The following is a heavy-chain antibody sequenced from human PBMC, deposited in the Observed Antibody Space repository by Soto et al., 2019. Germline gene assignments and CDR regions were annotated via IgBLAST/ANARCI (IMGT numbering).Heavy chain of an antibody. CDR1: GFTFSNAW. D-gene: IGHD4-17*01. CDR3: TTGLDDYGAFLNYYGMDV. V-gene: IGHV3-15*07. CDR2: IKSKTDGGTT. Sequence: GGSLRLSCAASGFTFSNAWMNWVRQAPGKGLEWVGRIKSKTDGGTTDYAAPVKGRFTISRDDSKNTLYLQMNSLKTEDTAVYYCTTGLDDYGAFLNYYGMDVWGQGTTVTSP. J-gene: IGHJ6*02.